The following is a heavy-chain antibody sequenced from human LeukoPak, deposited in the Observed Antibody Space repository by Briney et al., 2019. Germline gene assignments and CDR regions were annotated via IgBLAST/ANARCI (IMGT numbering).Heavy chain of an antibody. D-gene: IGHD6-25*01. Sequence: GGSLRLSCAASGFTFSNFWMSWVRQAPGKGLEWVSVIYSGGSTYYADSVKGRFTISRHNSKNTLYLQMNSLRAEDTAVYYCAIFSQRAGNVWGQGTTVTVSS. V-gene: IGHV3-53*04. J-gene: IGHJ6*02. CDR3: AIFSQRAGNV. CDR2: IYSGGST. CDR1: GFTFSNFW.